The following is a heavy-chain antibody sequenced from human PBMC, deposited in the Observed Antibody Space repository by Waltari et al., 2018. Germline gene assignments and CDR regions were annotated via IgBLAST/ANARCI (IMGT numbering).Heavy chain of an antibody. CDR3: ANTPPEGAISGVVRLDY. CDR2: ISTRGST. D-gene: IGHD3-3*01. CDR1: GGSISSFY. Sequence: QVQLQESGPGLVKPSETLSLICTVSGGSISSFYWSWIRQPAGKGLEWIGRISTRGSTNYHPSLKRRVPMSVDTSKNQFSLKLSSVTAADPAVYYCANTPPEGAISGVVRLDYWGQGILVTVSS. V-gene: IGHV4-4*07. J-gene: IGHJ4*02.